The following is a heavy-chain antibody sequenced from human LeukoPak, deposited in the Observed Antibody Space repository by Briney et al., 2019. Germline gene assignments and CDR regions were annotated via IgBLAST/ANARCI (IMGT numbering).Heavy chain of an antibody. CDR2: IYSGGST. D-gene: IGHD1-26*01. Sequence: GGSLRLSCAASGFTFTNYAMHWVRQAPGKGLEWVSIIYSGGSTFYADSVKGRFTISRDNSKNTLYLQMNSLRAEDTAVYYCARGGSYLSAFDIWGQGTMVTVSS. CDR1: GFTFTNYA. V-gene: IGHV3-53*01. CDR3: ARGGSYLSAFDI. J-gene: IGHJ3*02.